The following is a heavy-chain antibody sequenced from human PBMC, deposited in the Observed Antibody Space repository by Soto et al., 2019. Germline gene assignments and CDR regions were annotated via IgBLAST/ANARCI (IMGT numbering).Heavy chain of an antibody. CDR3: ARVRCFNGLCHTADYGMDV. J-gene: IGHJ6*02. D-gene: IGHD2-8*01. CDR1: GYTFTSYY. V-gene: IGHV1-46*01. Sequence: ASVKVSCKASGYTFTSYYMHWVRRAPGQGLEWMGIINPSGGSTSYAQKFQGRVAITADESTDTVYMELSRLRSEDTAVYFCARVRCFNGLCHTADYGMDVWGQGTTVTVSS. CDR2: INPSGGST.